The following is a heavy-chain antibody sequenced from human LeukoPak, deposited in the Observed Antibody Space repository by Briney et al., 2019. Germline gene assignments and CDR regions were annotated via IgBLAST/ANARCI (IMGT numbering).Heavy chain of an antibody. J-gene: IGHJ6*02. D-gene: IGHD6-6*01. V-gene: IGHV5-51*01. CDR3: ARLHIAARYYYYYYGMDV. Sequence: GESLKISCKGSGYSFTSYWIAWVRQMPGKGLEGMGIIYPGDSDTRYNPSFQGQVTISADKSISTAYLQWSSLKVSDTAMYYFARLHIAARYYYYYYGMDVWGQGTTVTVSS. CDR2: IYPGDSDT. CDR1: GYSFTSYW.